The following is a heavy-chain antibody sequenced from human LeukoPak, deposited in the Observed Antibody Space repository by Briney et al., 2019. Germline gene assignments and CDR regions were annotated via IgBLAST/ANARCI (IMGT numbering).Heavy chain of an antibody. J-gene: IGHJ4*02. CDR3: ARDSSGYIPHY. V-gene: IGHV1-18*01. Sequence: ASVKVSCKASGYTFTSYAIHWVRQAPGQRLEWMGWISAYNGNTNYAQKLQGRVTMTTDTSTSTAYMELRSLRSDDTAVYYCARDSSGYIPHYWGQGTLVTVSS. D-gene: IGHD3-22*01. CDR1: GYTFTSYA. CDR2: ISAYNGNT.